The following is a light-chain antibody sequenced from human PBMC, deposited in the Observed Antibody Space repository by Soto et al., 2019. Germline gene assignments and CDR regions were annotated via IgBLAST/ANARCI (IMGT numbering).Light chain of an antibody. CDR2: GAS. Sequence: EIVLTQSPGTLSLSPGERATLSCRASQSVSSSYLSGYQQKPGQAPRLLIYGASSRATGIPHRFSGRGSGTDFPLTKGRLEPEDVGVYYCQQYGSSAPCTTFREGTKLEIK. CDR1: QSVSSSY. V-gene: IGKV3-20*01. J-gene: IGKJ2*01. CDR3: QQYGSSAPCTT.